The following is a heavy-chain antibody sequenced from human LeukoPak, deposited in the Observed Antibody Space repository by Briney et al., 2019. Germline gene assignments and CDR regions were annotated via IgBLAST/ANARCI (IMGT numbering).Heavy chain of an antibody. J-gene: IGHJ4*02. Sequence: PTPTPSLTRCVFTASISNSYGSWIRPPPGKGLEWIGYIYYSASIKYNSSLKRRVTISVQTSNHQSSLKLSSVTAADTAVYYCARASSILTIPSFDYWGRGTLVTVSS. D-gene: IGHD5-24*01. CDR1: TASISNSY. V-gene: IGHV4-59*07. CDR3: ARASSILTIPSFDY. CDR2: IYYSASI.